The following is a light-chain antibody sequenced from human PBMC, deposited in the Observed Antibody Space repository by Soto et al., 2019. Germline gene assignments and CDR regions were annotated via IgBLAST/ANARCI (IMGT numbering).Light chain of an antibody. CDR1: SGSVSTSYY. J-gene: IGLJ1*01. Sequence: QTVVTQEPSFSVSPGGTVTLTCGLSSGSVSTSYYPSWYQQTPGQAPRTLIYSKNTRSSGVPDRFSGSILGNKAALTITGAQADDESDYYCVLYMGSGISVFGTGTKLTVL. V-gene: IGLV8-61*01. CDR2: SKN. CDR3: VLYMGSGISV.